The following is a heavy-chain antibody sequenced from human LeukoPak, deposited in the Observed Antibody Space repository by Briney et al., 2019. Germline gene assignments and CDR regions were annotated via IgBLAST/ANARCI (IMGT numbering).Heavy chain of an antibody. CDR2: IIPIFGTA. CDR3: ARGEGEYQLADY. J-gene: IGHJ4*02. V-gene: IGHV1-69*06. CDR1: GGTFSSYA. D-gene: IGHD2-2*01. Sequence: SVKVSCKASGGTFSSYAISWVRQAPGQGLKWMGGIIPIFGTANYAQKFQGRVTITADKSTSTAYMELSSLRSEDTAVYYCARGEGEYQLADYWGQGTLVTVSS.